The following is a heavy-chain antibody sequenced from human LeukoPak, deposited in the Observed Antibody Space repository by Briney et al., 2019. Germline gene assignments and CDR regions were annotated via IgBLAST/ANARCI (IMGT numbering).Heavy chain of an antibody. Sequence: GESLKISCKGSGYSFTSYWIGWVRQMPGKGLEWMGIIYPGDSDTRYSPSFQGQATISADKSISTAYLQWSSLKASDTAMYYCARRCSYGTMDYYYGMDVWGQGTTVTVSS. V-gene: IGHV5-51*01. CDR1: GYSFTSYW. D-gene: IGHD5-18*01. J-gene: IGHJ6*02. CDR3: ARRCSYGTMDYYYGMDV. CDR2: IYPGDSDT.